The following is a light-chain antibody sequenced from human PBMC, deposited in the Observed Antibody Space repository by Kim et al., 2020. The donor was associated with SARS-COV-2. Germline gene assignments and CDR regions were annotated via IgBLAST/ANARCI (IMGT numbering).Light chain of an antibody. V-gene: IGKV3-11*01. CDR2: DAS. J-gene: IGKJ4*01. CDR1: QSIRTY. CDR3: QQRSEWPLT. Sequence: LSPGERATLSCRASQSIRTYLGWYQQKPGQAPRLLISDASNRATGIPARFSGSGSGTDFTLTISSLEPEDFAIYYCQQRSEWPLTFGGGTKVDIK.